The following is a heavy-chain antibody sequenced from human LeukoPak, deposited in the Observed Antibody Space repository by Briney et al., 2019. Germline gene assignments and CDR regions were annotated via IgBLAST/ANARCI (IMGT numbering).Heavy chain of an antibody. CDR3: AKEGRSLQTC. CDR1: GFMFSSNW. CDR2: IKEDGTET. V-gene: IGHV3-7*03. D-gene: IGHD5-24*01. Sequence: GGSLRLSCAASGFMFSSNWMSWVRLAPGKGLEWVANIKEDGTETYYVDSVKGRFTISRDNAKNSLYLQMNSLRVEDTAVYYCAKEGRSLQTCWGQGTLVTVSS. J-gene: IGHJ4*02.